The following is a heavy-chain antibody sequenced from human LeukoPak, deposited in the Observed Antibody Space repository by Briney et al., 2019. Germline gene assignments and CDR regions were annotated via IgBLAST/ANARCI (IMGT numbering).Heavy chain of an antibody. CDR3: AKDLRGSYYGKGDGTDY. J-gene: IGHJ4*02. CDR1: GFTFSSYA. D-gene: IGHD1-26*01. CDR2: ISGSGGST. Sequence: GGSLRLSCAASGFTFSSYAMSWVRQAPGKGLEWVSAISGSGGSTYYADSVKGRFTISRDNSKNTLYLQMNSLRAEDTAVYYCAKDLRGSYYGKGDGTDYWGQGTLVTVSS. V-gene: IGHV3-23*01.